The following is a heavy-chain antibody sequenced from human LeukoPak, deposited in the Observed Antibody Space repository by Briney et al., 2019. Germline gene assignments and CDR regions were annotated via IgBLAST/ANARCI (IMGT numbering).Heavy chain of an antibody. Sequence: GGSLRLSXAASGFTFDDYGMHWVRQVPGKGLEWLSVISGDGVRADYADSVKGRFTVSRDNSKNSLYLQMNSLRTEDTALYYCAKEQYSSSFSDFDYWGQGTLVTVSS. CDR3: AKEQYSSSFSDFDY. D-gene: IGHD6-13*01. V-gene: IGHV3-43*02. J-gene: IGHJ4*02. CDR2: ISGDGVRA. CDR1: GFTFDDYG.